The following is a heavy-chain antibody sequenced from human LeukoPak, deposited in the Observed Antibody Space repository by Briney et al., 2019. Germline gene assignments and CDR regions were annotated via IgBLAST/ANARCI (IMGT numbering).Heavy chain of an antibody. CDR2: MNPNSGNT. CDR1: GYTFTSYD. V-gene: IGHV1-8*01. CDR3: ARVRLALNWFDP. J-gene: IGHJ5*02. D-gene: IGHD2-15*01. Sequence: GASVKVSCKASGYTFTSYDINWVRQATGQGLEWMGWMNPNSGNTGYAQKFQGRVTMTRNTSISTAYMELSSLRSEDTAVYYCARVRLALNWFDPWGQGTLVTVSS.